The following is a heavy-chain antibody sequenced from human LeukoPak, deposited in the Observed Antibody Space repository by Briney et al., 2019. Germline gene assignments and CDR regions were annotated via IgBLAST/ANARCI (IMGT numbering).Heavy chain of an antibody. CDR1: GGSFSGYY. Sequence: SETLSLTCAVYGGSFSGYYWSWIRQPPGKGLEWIGEINLSGSTKYNPALKSRVTISVDTSKNQSSLKLSSVTAADTAVYYCARAYDSSGYCFDAWGQGTLVTVSS. D-gene: IGHD3-22*01. J-gene: IGHJ4*02. CDR2: INLSGST. CDR3: ARAYDSSGYCFDA. V-gene: IGHV4-34*01.